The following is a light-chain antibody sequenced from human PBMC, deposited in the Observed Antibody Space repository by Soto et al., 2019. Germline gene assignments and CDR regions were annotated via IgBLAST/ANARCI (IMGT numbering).Light chain of an antibody. V-gene: IGLV1-44*01. J-gene: IGLJ1*01. CDR2: TTN. CDR3: ATWDDSLHGYV. Sequence: QSVLAQPPSASGTPGQRVTVSCSGSSSNIGGNTVNWYQQLPGTAPKLLIYTTNQRPSGVPDRFSGSKSGTPASLAISGLQSEDDADYYCATWDDSLHGYVFGTGTKVTVL. CDR1: SSNIGGNT.